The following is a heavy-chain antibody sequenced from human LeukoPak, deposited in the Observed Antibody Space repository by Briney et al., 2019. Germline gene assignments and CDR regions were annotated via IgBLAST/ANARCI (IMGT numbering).Heavy chain of an antibody. J-gene: IGHJ3*02. CDR3: ARVRRRVVAATSDAFDI. D-gene: IGHD2-15*01. CDR2: ISSSSSTI. CDR1: GFIFSSYS. Sequence: GGSLRLSCAASGFIFSSYSMNWVRQAPGKGLEWVSYISSSSSTIYYADSVKGRFTISRDNAKNSLYLQMNSLRAEDTAVYYCARVRRRVVAATSDAFDIWGQGTMVTVSS. V-gene: IGHV3-48*04.